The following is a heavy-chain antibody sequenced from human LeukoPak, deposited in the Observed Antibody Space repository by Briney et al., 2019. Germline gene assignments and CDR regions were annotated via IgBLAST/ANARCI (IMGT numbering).Heavy chain of an antibody. CDR3: ARESITGHRDFDY. V-gene: IGHV3-48*01. Sequence: PGGSLRLSCAASGFAFSSYSMNWVRQAPGRGLEWISYIRSGSRTIYYADSVKGRFTISRDNGDNSLYLLLNSLRADDTAVYFCARESITGHRDFDYWGQGTLITVSS. CDR1: GFAFSSYS. D-gene: IGHD1-20*01. J-gene: IGHJ4*02. CDR2: IRSGSRTI.